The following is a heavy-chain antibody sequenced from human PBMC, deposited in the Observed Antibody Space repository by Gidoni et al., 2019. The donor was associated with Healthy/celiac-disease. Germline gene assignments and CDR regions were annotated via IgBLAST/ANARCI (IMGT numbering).Heavy chain of an antibody. J-gene: IGHJ3*02. CDR3: ARAESEVYAFDI. CDR2: ISSSSSYI. Sequence: LEWVSSISSSSSYIYYADSVKRRFTISRDNAKNSLYLQMNSLRAEDTAVYYCARAESEVYAFDIWGQGTMVTVSS. D-gene: IGHD3-3*01. V-gene: IGHV3-21*01.